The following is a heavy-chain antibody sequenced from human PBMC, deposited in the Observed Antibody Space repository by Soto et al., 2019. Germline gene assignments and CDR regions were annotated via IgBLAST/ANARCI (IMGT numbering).Heavy chain of an antibody. CDR1: GGSMSSSNW. J-gene: IGHJ4*02. CDR3: ASSEATVLDY. V-gene: IGHV4-4*02. Sequence: QVQLQESGPGLVKPSGTLSLTCTVSGGSMSSSNWWNWVRQPPGKGLEWIGETHHSGRTNYNPSLKRRVTTSVDKSKNHSSLKLSSVPAADTAVYYCASSEATVLDYWGQGTLVTVSS. D-gene: IGHD4-17*01. CDR2: THHSGRT.